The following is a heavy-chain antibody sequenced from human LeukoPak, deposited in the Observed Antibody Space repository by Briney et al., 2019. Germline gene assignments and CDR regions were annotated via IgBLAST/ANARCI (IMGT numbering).Heavy chain of an antibody. CDR3: ARGGYCSGGSCYRGFDS. V-gene: IGHV3-74*03. CDR1: GFTFSNYW. CDR2: INSDGSIT. J-gene: IGHJ4*02. Sequence: GGSLRLSCAASGFTFSNYWMQWVRQAPGKGLVWVSRINSDGSITTYADSVKGRFTVSRENAKNTLFLQMNSVRDEDTAVYYCARGGYCSGGSCYRGFDSWGQGTLVTVSS. D-gene: IGHD2-15*01.